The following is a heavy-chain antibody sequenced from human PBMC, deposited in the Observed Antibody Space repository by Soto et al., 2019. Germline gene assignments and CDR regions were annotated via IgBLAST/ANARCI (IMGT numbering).Heavy chain of an antibody. CDR2: ISGSGGGT. Sequence: PGGSLRLSCAASGLTFSGYVMTWVRQAPGEGLEWVSAISGSGGGTYYAASVKGRFTISRDNSKNTLYLQMNSLRAEDTAVYYCAITLNWNYYPFDCWGQGTLVTVSS. J-gene: IGHJ4*02. CDR1: GLTFSGYV. CDR3: AITLNWNYYPFDC. V-gene: IGHV3-23*01. D-gene: IGHD1-7*01.